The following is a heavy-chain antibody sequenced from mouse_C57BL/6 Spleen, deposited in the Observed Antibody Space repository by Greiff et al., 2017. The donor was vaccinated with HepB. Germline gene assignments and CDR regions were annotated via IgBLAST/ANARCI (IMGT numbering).Heavy chain of an antibody. CDR1: GFTFSSYA. Sequence: EVQVVESGGGLVKPGGSLKLSCAASGFTFSSYAMSWVRQTPEKRLEWVATISDGGSYTYYPDNVKGRFTISRDNAKNNLYLQMSHLKSEDTAMYYCARAPYGYEGAWFAYWGQGTLVTVSA. V-gene: IGHV5-4*01. D-gene: IGHD2-2*01. CDR2: ISDGGSYT. CDR3: ARAPYGYEGAWFAY. J-gene: IGHJ3*01.